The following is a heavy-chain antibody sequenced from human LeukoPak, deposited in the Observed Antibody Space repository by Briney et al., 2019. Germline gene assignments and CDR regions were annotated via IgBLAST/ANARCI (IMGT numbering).Heavy chain of an antibody. CDR3: ARRLAVAGNFDY. D-gene: IGHD6-19*01. J-gene: IGHJ4*02. CDR2: ISVSGSST. CDR1: GFPFSSYA. V-gene: IGHV3-23*01. Sequence: PGGSLRLSCAASGFPFSSYAVSWVRQAPGEGLEWVSTISVSGSSTYYADSVKGRFTISRDNSKNTLYLQMNSLGVEDTAVYYCARRLAVAGNFDYWGQGALVTVSS.